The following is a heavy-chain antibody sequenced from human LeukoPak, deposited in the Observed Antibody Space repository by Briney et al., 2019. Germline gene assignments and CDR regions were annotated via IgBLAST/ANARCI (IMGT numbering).Heavy chain of an antibody. Sequence: ASVKVSCKGSGYTFTSYGISWVRQAPGEGLEWMGWISADNGNTNYEQKFQGRVTITRDTSASTAYMELSSLRSEDTAVYYCARRDSSGWYVFDYWGQGTLVTVSS. D-gene: IGHD6-19*01. J-gene: IGHJ4*02. V-gene: IGHV1-18*04. CDR3: ARRDSSGWYVFDY. CDR2: ISADNGNT. CDR1: GYTFTSYG.